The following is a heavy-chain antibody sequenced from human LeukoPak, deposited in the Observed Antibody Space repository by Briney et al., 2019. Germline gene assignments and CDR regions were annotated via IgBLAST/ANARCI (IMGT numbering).Heavy chain of an antibody. CDR2: IHDSGTT. CDR1: GASTSGYY. J-gene: IGHJ4*02. Sequence: SETLSLTCTVSGASTSGYYWSWIRQSPGKGLEWIAYIHDSGTTKYNPSLKSRVTISLDTSKNHFSLKLSSVTAADTAVYYCARLNRGEAFRGSGNYYTFDNWGQGTLVTVSS. D-gene: IGHD3-10*01. V-gene: IGHV4-59*08. CDR3: ARLNRGEAFRGSGNYYTFDN.